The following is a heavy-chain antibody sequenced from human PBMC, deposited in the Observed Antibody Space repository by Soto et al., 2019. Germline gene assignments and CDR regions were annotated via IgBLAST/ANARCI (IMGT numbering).Heavy chain of an antibody. V-gene: IGHV2-5*02. Sequence: QITLKESGPTLVKPTQTLTLTCTFSGFSLSTSKMGVGWIRQPPGKALEWLALIYWDDDKRYSLSLKSRLTITKETSRNQVVLIMTNMDPVDTATYYCAHRRGFGELLFDYWGQGTLVTVSS. CDR2: IYWDDDK. CDR3: AHRRGFGELLFDY. J-gene: IGHJ4*02. CDR1: GFSLSTSKMG. D-gene: IGHD3-10*01.